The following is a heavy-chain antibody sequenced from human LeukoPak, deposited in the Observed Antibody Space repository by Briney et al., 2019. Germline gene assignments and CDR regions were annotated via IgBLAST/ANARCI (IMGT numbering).Heavy chain of an antibody. V-gene: IGHV3-21*01. CDR2: ISSSSSYI. J-gene: IGHJ6*03. CDR1: GDTFSSYS. CDR3: SRVAMVRGVTLFYYYYMDV. D-gene: IGHD3-10*01. Sequence: GEALRLSCADSGDTFSSYSMNWVRQAPGKGLEWVSYISSSSSYIYYADSVKGGDTISRDKAKNSLYMQIYRLRDEDTAVYYCSRVAMVRGVTLFYYYYMDVWGKVTTVTISS.